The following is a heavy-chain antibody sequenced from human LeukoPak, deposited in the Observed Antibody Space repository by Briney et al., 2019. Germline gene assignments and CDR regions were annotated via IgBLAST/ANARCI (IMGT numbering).Heavy chain of an antibody. CDR3: VPLNWNPPGDFDR. CDR2: ISSSSSTI. D-gene: IGHD1-20*01. Sequence: HPGGSLGLSCAASGFPFSGYSMTWVPQAPGKGRGGVAYISSSSSTIYYADSVKGRFTISRDNAKNSLYLQMNSLRVEDTAVYYCVPLNWNPPGDFDRWGQGTLVIVSS. J-gene: IGHJ4*02. CDR1: GFPFSGYS. V-gene: IGHV3-48*04.